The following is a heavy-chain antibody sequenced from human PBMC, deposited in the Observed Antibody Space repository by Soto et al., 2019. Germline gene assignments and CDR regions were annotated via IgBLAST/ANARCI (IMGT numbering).Heavy chain of an antibody. Sequence: EVQLLESGGGLVQPGGSLRLSCAASGFTFSSYAMTWVRQAPGKGLEWVSIISGSGGSTYYADSVKGRFTISRDNSKNTLYLQMNSLRAEDTAVYYCARRSSGWCFDYWGQGTRVTVSS. CDR2: ISGSGGST. CDR3: ARRSSGWCFDY. J-gene: IGHJ4*02. V-gene: IGHV3-23*01. D-gene: IGHD6-19*01. CDR1: GFTFSSYA.